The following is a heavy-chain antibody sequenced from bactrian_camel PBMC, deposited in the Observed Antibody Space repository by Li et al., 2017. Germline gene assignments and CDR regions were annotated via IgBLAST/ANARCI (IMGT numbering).Heavy chain of an antibody. Sequence: VQLVESGGGWVEAGGSLRLACAASGLTFSRYDMSWVRQAPGKGLEWVSTIHSGGGSTYYADSVEGRFTISRDNAKNTLYLLLNSLKTEDTAMYYCAKRFSRSYYTDWDYWGQGTQVTVS. D-gene: IGHD2*01. CDR3: AKRFSRSYYTDWDY. CDR1: GLTFSRYD. J-gene: IGHJ4*01. CDR2: IHSGGGST. V-gene: IGHV3S40*01.